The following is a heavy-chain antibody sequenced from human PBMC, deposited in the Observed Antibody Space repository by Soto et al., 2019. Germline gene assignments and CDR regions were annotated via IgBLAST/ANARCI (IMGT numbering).Heavy chain of an antibody. CDR1: GFSLSTSGVG. CDR2: SCGNDDK. V-gene: IGHV2-5*01. Sequence: SGPTLVNPTQTLTLTCTFSGFSLSTSGVGVGWIRQPPGKALECLALSCGNDDKRYSPSLKNRLTITKDTSKNQVVSTMTNMDPVDTATYYCTHSGVTYYYGPGNDYAMNHWGQGTLVTVSS. D-gene: IGHD3-10*01. J-gene: IGHJ4*02. CDR3: THSGVTYYYGPGNDYAMNH.